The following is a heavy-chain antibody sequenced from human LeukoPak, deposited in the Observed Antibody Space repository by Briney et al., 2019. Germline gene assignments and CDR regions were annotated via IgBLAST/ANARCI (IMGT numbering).Heavy chain of an antibody. Sequence: PSETLSLTCTVSGGSMSSSGQYWGWIRQSPVKGLEWIGSIYYGGSTYYNPSLKSRVTISVDTSKNQFSLELRSVTAADTAIYYCARNMTAVSRLDVFDIWGPGTMVTVS. D-gene: IGHD4-17*01. CDR3: ARNMTAVSRLDVFDI. CDR1: GGSMSSSGQY. CDR2: IYYGGST. V-gene: IGHV4-39*01. J-gene: IGHJ3*02.